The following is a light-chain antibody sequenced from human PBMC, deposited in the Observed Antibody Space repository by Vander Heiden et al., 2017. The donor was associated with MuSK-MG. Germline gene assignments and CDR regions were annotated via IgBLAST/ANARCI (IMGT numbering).Light chain of an antibody. Sequence: YELTQPASVSVSPGQTASIPCSGDKLGGKYVCWYQQKPGQSPVLVIYPEGKRPSGIPERFSASVSGNTATLTISGTQATDEADYYCQAWDSFVVFGGGTKLTVL. V-gene: IGLV3-1*01. CDR2: PEG. CDR1: KLGGKY. CDR3: QAWDSFVV. J-gene: IGLJ2*01.